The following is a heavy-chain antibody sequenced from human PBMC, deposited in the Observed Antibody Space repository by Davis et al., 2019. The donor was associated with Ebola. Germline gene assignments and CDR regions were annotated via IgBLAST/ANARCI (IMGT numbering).Heavy chain of an antibody. Sequence: PSETLSLTCTVSGGSISSYYWSWIRQPPGKGLEWIGYIYYSGSTNYNPSLKSRVTISVDMSKNQFSLKLSSVTAADTAVYYCARGGGSGSGSYYNGQYYYYMDVWGKGTTVTVSS. CDR3: ARGGGSGSGSYYNGQYYYYMDV. D-gene: IGHD3-10*01. CDR2: IYYSGST. J-gene: IGHJ6*03. CDR1: GGSISSYY. V-gene: IGHV4-59*12.